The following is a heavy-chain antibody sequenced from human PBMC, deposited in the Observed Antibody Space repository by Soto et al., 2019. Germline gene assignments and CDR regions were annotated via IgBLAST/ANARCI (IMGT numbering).Heavy chain of an antibody. V-gene: IGHV3-30-3*01. CDR1: GFTFSTYA. D-gene: IGHD6-6*01. J-gene: IGHJ6*02. CDR3: ARIPGGSSSIFYYNGMDV. CDR2: ISYDGSNK. Sequence: QVQLVESGGGVVQPGRSLRLSCAASGFTFSTYAMHWVRQAPGKGLEWVALISYDGSNKYYAGSVKGRSTISRDNSKNTLYLQMNSLRAEDTAVYYCARIPGGSSSIFYYNGMDVWGQGTTVTFSS.